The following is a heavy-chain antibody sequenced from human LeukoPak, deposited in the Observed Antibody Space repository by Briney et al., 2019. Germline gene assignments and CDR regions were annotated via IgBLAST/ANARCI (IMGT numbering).Heavy chain of an antibody. D-gene: IGHD5-24*01. CDR2: INQDESKA. CDR1: GFTFGNYL. Sequence: GGSLRLSCAVSGFTFGNYLMHWVRQAPGQGLVWVSRINQDESKAYADSVRGRFTVPRDNAKNMLYLHLSGLRAEDTAVYFCGRGGDGIDFWGQGTTVIVSS. V-gene: IGHV3-74*01. J-gene: IGHJ3*01. CDR3: GRGGDGIDF.